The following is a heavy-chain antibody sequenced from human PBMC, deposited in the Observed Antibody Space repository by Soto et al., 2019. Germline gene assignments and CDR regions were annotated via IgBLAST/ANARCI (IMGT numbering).Heavy chain of an antibody. J-gene: IGHJ6*02. CDR1: GGSISSSSYY. CDR3: ASPYCSSTSCRGYYGMDV. D-gene: IGHD2-2*01. V-gene: IGHV4-39*01. Sequence: PSETLSLTCTVSGGSISSSSYYWGWIRRPPGKGLEWIGSIYYSGSTYYNPSLKSRVTISVDTSKNQFSLKLSSVTAADTAVYYCASPYCSSTSCRGYYGMDVWGQGTTVTVSS. CDR2: IYYSGST.